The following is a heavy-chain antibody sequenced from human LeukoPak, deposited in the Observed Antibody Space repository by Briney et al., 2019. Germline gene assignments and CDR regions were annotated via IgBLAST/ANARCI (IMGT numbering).Heavy chain of an antibody. V-gene: IGHV4-31*03. CDR2: IYYSGST. CDR1: GGSISSGGYY. D-gene: IGHD4-23*01. CDR3: ARVSKDYGGNPRPRGYYYYMDV. J-gene: IGHJ6*03. Sequence: SETLSLTCTVSGGSISSGGYYWSWIRQHPGKGLEWIGYIYYSGSTYYNPSLKSRVTISVDTSKNQFSLKLSSVTAADTAVYYCARVSKDYGGNPRPRGYYYYMDVWGKGTTVTVSS.